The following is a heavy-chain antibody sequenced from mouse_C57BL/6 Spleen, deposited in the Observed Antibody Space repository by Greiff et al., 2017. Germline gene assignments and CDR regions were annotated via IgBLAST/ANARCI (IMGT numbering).Heavy chain of an antibody. D-gene: IGHD1-1*01. CDR1: GYTFTSYW. CDR2: IPPNSGST. V-gene: IGHV1-64*01. CDR3: ARADYYDSSSWYFDV. J-gene: IGHJ1*03. Sequence: QVQLQQPGAELVKPGASVKLSCKASGYTFTSYWMHWVKQRPGQGLEWIGMIPPNSGSTNYNEKFKSKATLPVDKSSSTAYMQLSSLTSEDSAVYYCARADYYDSSSWYFDVWGTGTTVTVSA.